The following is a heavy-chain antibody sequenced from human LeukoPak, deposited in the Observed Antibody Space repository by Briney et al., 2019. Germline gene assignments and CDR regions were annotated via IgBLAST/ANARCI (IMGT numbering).Heavy chain of an antibody. CDR3: ARGYYDSSGYSNPFDY. D-gene: IGHD3-22*01. J-gene: IGHJ4*02. CDR1: GDCISGYY. V-gene: IGHV4-4*09. Sequence: SETLSLTCTVSGDCISGYYWSWIRQTPGKGLEWIAYIHSSGSTNYNPSLKSRVTISVDTSKNQFSLRLTSVTAADTAVYFCARGYYDSSGYSNPFDYWGQGALVTVSS. CDR2: IHSSGST.